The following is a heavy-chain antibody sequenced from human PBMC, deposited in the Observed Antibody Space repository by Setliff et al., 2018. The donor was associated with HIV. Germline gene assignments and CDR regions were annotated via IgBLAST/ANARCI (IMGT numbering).Heavy chain of an antibody. CDR2: IYHTGSS. Sequence: SETLSLTCDVSGFSISSRYYWGWIRQSPGKGLEWIGNIYHTGSSYYNPSLKSRVTISVDTSKNQFSLKLSSVAAADTAVFYCARHVIRGVIHDLNWFDPWGQGTLVTVSS. CDR1: GFSISSRYY. V-gene: IGHV4-38-2*01. CDR3: ARHVIRGVIHDLNWFDP. D-gene: IGHD3-10*01. J-gene: IGHJ5*02.